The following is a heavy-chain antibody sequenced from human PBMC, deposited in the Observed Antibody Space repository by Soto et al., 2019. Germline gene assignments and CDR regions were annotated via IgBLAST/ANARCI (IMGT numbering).Heavy chain of an antibody. J-gene: IGHJ6*02. Sequence: GASVKVSCKASGYTFTGYYIHWVRQAPGQGLEWMGIINPSGGSSGYAQKFQGRVTMTRDTSTSTVYMELSSLRSEDTAVYYCARASETTLGTYGMDVWGQGTTVTV. CDR1: GYTFTGYY. CDR2: INPSGGSS. D-gene: IGHD7-27*01. V-gene: IGHV1-46*01. CDR3: ARASETTLGTYGMDV.